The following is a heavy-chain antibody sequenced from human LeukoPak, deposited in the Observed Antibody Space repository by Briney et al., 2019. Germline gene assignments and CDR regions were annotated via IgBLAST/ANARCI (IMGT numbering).Heavy chain of an antibody. Sequence: PGGSLRLSCAASGFTFSSYGMSWVRQAPGKGLEWVSTISGSGRSTYYADSVKGRFTISRDNSKNTLYLQMNSLRAEDTAVYYCAKTGYYYDRSDYYYDRSRYFDLWGRGTLVTVSS. J-gene: IGHJ2*01. D-gene: IGHD3-22*01. CDR1: GFTFSSYG. V-gene: IGHV3-23*01. CDR3: AKTGYYYDRSDYYYDRSRYFDL. CDR2: ISGSGRST.